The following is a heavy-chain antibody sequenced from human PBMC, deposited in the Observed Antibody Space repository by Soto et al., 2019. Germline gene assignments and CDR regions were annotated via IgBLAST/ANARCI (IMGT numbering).Heavy chain of an antibody. J-gene: IGHJ6*02. CDR1: GFTFSSYD. CDR3: ARVGEYSSSDYYYYGMDV. D-gene: IGHD6-6*01. CDR2: IGTAGDT. V-gene: IGHV3-13*01. Sequence: GGSLRLSCAASGFTFSSYDMHWVRQATGKSLEWVSAIGTAGDTYYPGSVKGRFTISRENAKNSLYLQMNSLRAEDTAVYYCARVGEYSSSDYYYYGMDVWGQGTTVTVSS.